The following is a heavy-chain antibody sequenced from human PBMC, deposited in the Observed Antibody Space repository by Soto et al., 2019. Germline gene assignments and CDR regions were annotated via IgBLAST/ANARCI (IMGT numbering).Heavy chain of an antibody. Sequence: PSETLSLTCAVSGGAISSSNWWSWDRQPPGKGLEWIGEIYHIGSTNYNPSLKSRVTISVDKSKHQLSLKLSSVTAADTAVYSCARDLPEGRWLSPDSNAYDILGQGTMVTVSS. J-gene: IGHJ3*02. CDR2: IYHIGST. D-gene: IGHD3-22*01. CDR3: ARDLPEGRWLSPDSNAYDI. V-gene: IGHV4-4*02. CDR1: GGAISSSNW.